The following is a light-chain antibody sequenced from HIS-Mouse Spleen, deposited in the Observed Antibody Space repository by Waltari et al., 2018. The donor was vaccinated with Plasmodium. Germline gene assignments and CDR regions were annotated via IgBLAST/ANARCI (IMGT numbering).Light chain of an antibody. Sequence: QSVLTQPPSVSAAPGQKVTTSCSGSSSNIGTNYVSWFRQLPGTAPKLPIYDNNKRPSGIPDRFSGSKSGTSATLGITGLQTGDEADYYCGTWDSSLSAGVVFGGGTKLTVL. V-gene: IGLV1-51*01. CDR1: SSNIGTNY. J-gene: IGLJ2*01. CDR3: GTWDSSLSAGVV. CDR2: DNN.